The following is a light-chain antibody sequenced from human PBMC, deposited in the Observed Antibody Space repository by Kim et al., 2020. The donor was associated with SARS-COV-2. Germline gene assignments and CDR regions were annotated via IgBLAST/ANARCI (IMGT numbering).Light chain of an antibody. CDR1: QTVSSRS. CDR2: DAY. V-gene: IGKV3-20*01. J-gene: IGKJ1*01. CDR3: QQYGSLPWT. Sequence: SPGERATPSCRASQTVSSRSVNWYQQKPGPAPRLLIYDAYRRATGVPDRFRGSGSGTDFTLTISRLEPEDFAVYHCQQYGSLPWTFGQGTKVDIK.